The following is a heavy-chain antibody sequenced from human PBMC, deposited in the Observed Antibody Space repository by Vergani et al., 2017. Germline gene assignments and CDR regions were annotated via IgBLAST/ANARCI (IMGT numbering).Heavy chain of an antibody. CDR2: INPNSGGT. CDR3: ARGAAGTGTYYYYYGMDV. CDR1: GYTFTGYY. V-gene: IGHV1-2*02. Sequence: QVQLVQSGAEVKKPGASVKVSCKASGYTFTGYYMHWVRQAPGQGLEWMGWINPNSGGTNYAQKFQGRVTMTRDTSISTAYMELSRLRSDDTAVYYCARGAAGTGTYYYYYGMDVWGQGTTVTVSS. D-gene: IGHD6-13*01. J-gene: IGHJ6*02.